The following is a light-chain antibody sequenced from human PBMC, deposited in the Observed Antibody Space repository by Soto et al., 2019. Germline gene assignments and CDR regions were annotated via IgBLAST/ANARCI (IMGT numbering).Light chain of an antibody. J-gene: IGKJ4*01. CDR3: QQASSFPLT. CDR1: QGTSSW. Sequence: IQMTQSPSSVSAFVEDRVTITCRASQGTSSWLAWYQQKPGKAPKLLIYAASTLQSGVPSRFSGSGSGTDFTLTIDTLQPEDFATYYCQQASSFPLTFGGGTKVEL. V-gene: IGKV1D-12*01. CDR2: AAS.